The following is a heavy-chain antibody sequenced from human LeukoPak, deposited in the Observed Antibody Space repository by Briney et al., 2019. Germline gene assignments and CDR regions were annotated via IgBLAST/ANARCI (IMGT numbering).Heavy chain of an antibody. J-gene: IGHJ4*02. CDR1: GFTFSSYW. Sequence: GGSLRLSCAASGFTFSSYWMSWVRQAPGKGLEWVANIKQDGSDKYYVDSVKGRFTISRDNSKNTLYLQMNSLRAEDTAVYYCAKDGGVWFGESNDYWGQGTLVTVSS. V-gene: IGHV3-7*03. D-gene: IGHD3-10*01. CDR2: IKQDGSDK. CDR3: AKDGGVWFGESNDY.